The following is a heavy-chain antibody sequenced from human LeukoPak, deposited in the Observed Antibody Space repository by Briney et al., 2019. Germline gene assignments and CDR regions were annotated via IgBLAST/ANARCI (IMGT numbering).Heavy chain of an antibody. D-gene: IGHD6-13*01. J-gene: IGHJ4*02. V-gene: IGHV1-46*01. CDR3: ARATAAAGLPTFDY. CDR2: INPGYGTT. Sequence: ASVKVSCKTSGYCFTSYYLHWVRQAPGQGLEWMGIINPGYGTTTYAQKFQGRVTMTRDTSTTTVYMELSSLRSDDTAVFYCARATAAAGLPTFDYWGQGTLVTVSS. CDR1: GYCFTSYY.